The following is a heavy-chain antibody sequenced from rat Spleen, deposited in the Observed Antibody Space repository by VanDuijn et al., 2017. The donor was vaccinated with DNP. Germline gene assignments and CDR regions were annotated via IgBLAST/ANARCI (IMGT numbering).Heavy chain of an antibody. J-gene: IGHJ2*01. CDR2: ITYDGSRT. CDR1: GFTFSDYN. D-gene: IGHD1-1*01. CDR3: ARRYYSSGEDYFDF. Sequence: EVQLVESGGDLVQSGRSLKVSCAASGFTFSDYNMAWVRQAPKKGLEWVATITYDGSRTYCRGSVKGRFTISRDNAKSTLYLQMDSLRSEDTATYYCARRYYSSGEDYFDFWGQGVMVTVSS. V-gene: IGHV5S10*01.